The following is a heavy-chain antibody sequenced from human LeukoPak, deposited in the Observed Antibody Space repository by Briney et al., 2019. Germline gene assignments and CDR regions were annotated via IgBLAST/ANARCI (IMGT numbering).Heavy chain of an antibody. D-gene: IGHD4-23*01. Sequence: GGSLRLSCAASGYTFKTYWMHWVRQAPGKGLVWVSHSNSDGSSTSYADSVRGRFTISRDNAKNTLYLQMNSLRAEDTAVYYCARDLKGPVNDVFDMWGQGTMVTVSS. CDR3: ARDLKGPVNDVFDM. CDR1: GYTFKTYW. CDR2: SNSDGSST. V-gene: IGHV3-74*01. J-gene: IGHJ3*02.